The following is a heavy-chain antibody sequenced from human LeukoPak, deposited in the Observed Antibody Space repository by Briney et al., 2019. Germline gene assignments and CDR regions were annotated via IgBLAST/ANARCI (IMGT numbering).Heavy chain of an antibody. V-gene: IGHV3-7*01. CDR2: IKEDGSEK. D-gene: IGHD3-3*01. J-gene: IGHJ4*02. CDR3: ARLLIDVRFVEWSYAMGGYYFDN. Sequence: GGSLRLSCAASGFTFSSYWMTWVRQAPGKGLEWVAHIKEDGSEKYYLESVKGRFTISRDNAKNSLYLQMNSLRAEYTAVYCCARLLIDVRFVEWSYAMGGYYFDNWGQGVLVTVSS. CDR1: GFTFSSYW.